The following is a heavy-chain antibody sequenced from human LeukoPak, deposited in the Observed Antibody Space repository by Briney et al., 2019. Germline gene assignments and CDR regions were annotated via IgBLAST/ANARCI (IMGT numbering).Heavy chain of an antibody. CDR3: VRDLWGXXXGFFDS. V-gene: IGHV3-74*01. CDR2: INTGGSSA. CDR1: GFTFXXXX. J-gene: IGHJ4*01. D-gene: IGHD2/OR15-2a*01. Sequence: RLSCXAAGFTFXXXXXXWVXXXXGXXLXWVXRINTGGSSASYGGSVQGRFTISRDNAKNTLYLQMNSLRVEDTAVYYCVRDLWGXXXGFFDSWGXXXXXXX.